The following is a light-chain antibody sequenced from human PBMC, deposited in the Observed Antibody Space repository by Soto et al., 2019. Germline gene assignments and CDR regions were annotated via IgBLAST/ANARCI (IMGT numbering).Light chain of an antibody. V-gene: IGKV1-39*01. CDR2: AAS. CDR1: QSISRY. CDR3: QQSYSTPLIT. J-gene: IGKJ5*01. Sequence: DIQMTQSPSSLSASVGDRVTITCRASQSISRYLNWYQPKPGKAPKLXXYAASSLQSGVPSRFSGSGSGTDFTLTLSSLQPEDFATYDCQQSYSTPLITFGQGTRLEIK.